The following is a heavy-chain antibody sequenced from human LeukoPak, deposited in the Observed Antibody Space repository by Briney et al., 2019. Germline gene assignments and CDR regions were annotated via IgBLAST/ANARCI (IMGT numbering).Heavy chain of an antibody. D-gene: IGHD2-2*02. J-gene: IGHJ3*02. CDR3: ARDLVYCSSSSCYNSAFDI. CDR2: IYYSGST. V-gene: IGHV4-59*01. CDR1: GGSISSYY. Sequence: SETLSLTCTVSGGSISSYYWSWIRQPPGKGLEWIGYIYYSGSTNYNPSLKSRVTISVDTSKNQFSLKLSSVTAADTAVYYCARDLVYCSSSSCYNSAFDIWGQGTMVTVSS.